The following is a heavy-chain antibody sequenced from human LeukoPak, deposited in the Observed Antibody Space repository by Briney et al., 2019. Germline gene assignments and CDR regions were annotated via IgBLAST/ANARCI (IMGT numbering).Heavy chain of an antibody. CDR3: ATGNPTSGSYSYGMDV. CDR2: FDPEDGET. V-gene: IGHV1-24*01. Sequence: ASVKVSSKVSGYTLTELSMHWVRQAPGKGLEWMGGFDPEDGETIYAQKFQGRVTMTEDTSTDTAYMELSSLRSEDTAVYYCATGNPTSGSYSYGMDVWGQGTTVTVSS. J-gene: IGHJ6*02. CDR1: GYTLTELS. D-gene: IGHD1-26*01.